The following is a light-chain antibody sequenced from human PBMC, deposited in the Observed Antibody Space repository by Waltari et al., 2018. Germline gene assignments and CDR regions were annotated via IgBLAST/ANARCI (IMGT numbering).Light chain of an antibody. CDR3: LLWYSGARWV. J-gene: IGLJ3*02. Sequence: QAVVTQDPSLTLSPGGTVTLPCRSSTGAATSVQYPYWFQQKPAQVPKTLFFDTSNKHSWTPARFSGSLLGGKAALTLSGAQPEDEAEYYCLLWYSGARWVFGGGTKLSVL. CDR1: TGAATSVQY. CDR2: DTS. V-gene: IGLV7-46*01.